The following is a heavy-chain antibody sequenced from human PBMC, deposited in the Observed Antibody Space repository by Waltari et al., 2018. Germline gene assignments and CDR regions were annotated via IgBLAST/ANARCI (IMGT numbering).Heavy chain of an antibody. D-gene: IGHD1-26*01. Sequence: EVQLVESGGGLVQPGGSLRLSCAASGFTFSRYDMNWVRQAPGKGLEWVSYISSSGNTIHDADSVRGRFTISRDTAKNSLYLQMNSLRAEDTAFYYCTASGSYYCFDHWGQGTLVTVSS. CDR1: GFTFSRYD. CDR3: TASGSYYCFDH. J-gene: IGHJ4*02. V-gene: IGHV3-48*03. CDR2: ISSSGNTI.